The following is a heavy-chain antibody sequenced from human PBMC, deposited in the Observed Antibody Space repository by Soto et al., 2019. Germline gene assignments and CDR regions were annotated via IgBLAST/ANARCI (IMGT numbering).Heavy chain of an antibody. V-gene: IGHV1-46*01. J-gene: IGHJ1*01. CDR3: AREENCRGGTCYSEYFHH. CDR1: GYIFTAYS. CDR2: VNPSGGSA. Sequence: VQLVQSGAEVKKPGASVKVSCKTSGYIFTAYSTHWVRQAPGQGLEWLFVVNPSGGSAHYAQSLEGRVTLTRDTSTSTFYMELSSLRSEDTAVYYCAREENCRGGTCYSEYFHHWGQGTLVTDSS. D-gene: IGHD2-15*01.